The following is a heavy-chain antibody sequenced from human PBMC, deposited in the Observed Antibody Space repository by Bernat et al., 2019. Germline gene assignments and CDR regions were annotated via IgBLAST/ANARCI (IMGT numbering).Heavy chain of an antibody. V-gene: IGHV3-30*18. Sequence: VQLLESGGGLVQPGRSLRLSCAASGFTFSSYGMHWVRQAPGKGLEWVAVISYDGSNKYYADSVKGRFTISRDNSKNTLYLQMNSLRAEDTAVYYCAKDLQLARDSLGGRFDPWGQGTLVTVSS. CDR1: GFTFSSYG. CDR2: ISYDGSNK. D-gene: IGHD6-13*01. CDR3: AKDLQLARDSLGGRFDP. J-gene: IGHJ5*02.